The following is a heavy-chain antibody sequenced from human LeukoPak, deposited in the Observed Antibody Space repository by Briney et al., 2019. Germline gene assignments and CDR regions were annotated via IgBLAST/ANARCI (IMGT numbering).Heavy chain of an antibody. D-gene: IGHD3-10*01. V-gene: IGHV5-51*01. CDR2: IYPGDSDT. J-gene: IGHJ4*02. CDR3: ARGHMVRGVIHYFDY. CDR1: GYSFTNYW. Sequence: GESLKISCKGSGYSFTNYWIGWVRQMPGIGLEWMGIIYPGDSDTRYRRSFEGQVIISADKSISTAYLQWSSLKASDTDMYYCARGHMVRGVIHYFDYWGQGTLVTVSS.